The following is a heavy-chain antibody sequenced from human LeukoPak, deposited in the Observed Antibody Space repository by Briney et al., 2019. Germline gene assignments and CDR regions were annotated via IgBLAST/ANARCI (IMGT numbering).Heavy chain of an antibody. CDR3: ARDYCSGPKCYFIDY. V-gene: IGHV3-23*01. D-gene: IGHD2-15*01. Sequence: PGGSLGLSCAASGFTFSSYAMSWVRQAPGKGLEWVSGISGSSGNTYYADSVKGRFTISRDTSKDTLYLEMNSLRAEDTAVYYCARDYCSGPKCYFIDYWGQGALVTVSS. J-gene: IGHJ4*02. CDR1: GFTFSSYA. CDR2: ISGSSGNT.